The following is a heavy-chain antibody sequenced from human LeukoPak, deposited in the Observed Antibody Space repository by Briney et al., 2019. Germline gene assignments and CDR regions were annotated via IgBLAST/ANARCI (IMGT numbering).Heavy chain of an antibody. CDR2: IYYSGST. V-gene: IGHV4-39*07. CDR3: ARGPYYYYGMDV. Sequence: PSETLSLTCTVSGGSISSSSYYWGWIRQPPGKGLEWIGIIYYSGSTYYNPSLKSRVTLSVDTSKNQFSLKLSSVTAADTAVYYCARGPYYYYGMDVWGQGTTVTVSS. J-gene: IGHJ6*02. CDR1: GGSISSSSYY.